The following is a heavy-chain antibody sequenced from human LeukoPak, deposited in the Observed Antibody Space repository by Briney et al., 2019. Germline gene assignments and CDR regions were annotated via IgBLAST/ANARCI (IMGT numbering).Heavy chain of an antibody. CDR1: GFTFSSYS. CDR3: ARAKAAAGVFEY. Sequence: PGGSLRLSCAASGFTFSSYSMNWVRQAPGKGLEWVSSISSSSSYIYYADSVKGRFTISRDNAKNSLYLQMNSLRAEDTAVYYCARAKAAAGVFEYWGQGTLVTVSS. J-gene: IGHJ4*02. CDR2: ISSSSSYI. V-gene: IGHV3-21*01. D-gene: IGHD6-13*01.